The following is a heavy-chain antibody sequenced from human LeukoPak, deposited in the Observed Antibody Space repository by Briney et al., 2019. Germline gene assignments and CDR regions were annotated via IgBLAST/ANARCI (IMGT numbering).Heavy chain of an antibody. CDR1: GFTFSTSW. J-gene: IGHJ4*02. CDR2: IKSDGSTT. Sequence: GGSLRLSCAASGFTFSTSWMHWVRQAPGKGLVWVSRIKSDGSTTTYADSVKGRFTISRDNAKNTPFLQMNSLRAEDTAVYYCASGSFCTNGVCYKGFDYWGQGTLVSVSS. D-gene: IGHD2-8*01. V-gene: IGHV3-74*01. CDR3: ASGSFCTNGVCYKGFDY.